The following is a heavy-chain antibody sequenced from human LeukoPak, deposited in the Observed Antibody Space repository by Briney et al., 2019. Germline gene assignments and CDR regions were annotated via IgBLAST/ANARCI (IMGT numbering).Heavy chain of an antibody. Sequence: GGSLRLPCAASGFTFDDYGMSWVRQAPGKGLEWVSGINWNGGSTGYADSVKGRFTISRDNAKNSLYLQMNSLRAEDTAVYYCARDKAVGARNPGYFQHWGQGTLVPVSS. V-gene: IGHV3-20*04. J-gene: IGHJ1*01. CDR2: INWNGGST. CDR3: ARDKAVGARNPGYFQH. CDR1: GFTFDDYG. D-gene: IGHD1-26*01.